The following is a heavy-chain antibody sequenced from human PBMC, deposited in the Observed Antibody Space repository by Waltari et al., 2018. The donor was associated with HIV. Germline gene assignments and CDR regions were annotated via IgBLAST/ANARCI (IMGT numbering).Heavy chain of an antibody. D-gene: IGHD3-3*01. Sequence: QVQLVESGGGVVQPGGSLRLSCAASEFTFSSYGMHWVRQAPGKGLGVVAFIRHDGSNKDYADSVKGRFTITRDNPKNTLYLQMNSLRAEDTAMYYCAKELRFLSRYFGMDVWGQGTTVTVSS. J-gene: IGHJ6*02. CDR3: AKELRFLSRYFGMDV. CDR1: EFTFSSYG. CDR2: IRHDGSNK. V-gene: IGHV3-30*02.